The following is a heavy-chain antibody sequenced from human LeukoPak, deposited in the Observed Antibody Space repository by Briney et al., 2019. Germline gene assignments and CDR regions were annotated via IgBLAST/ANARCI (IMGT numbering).Heavy chain of an antibody. V-gene: IGHV1-2*02. CDR2: INPNSGGT. Sequence: ASVKVSCKASGYTFTGYYMHWVRQAPGQGLEWMGWINPNSGGTNYAQKFQGRVTMTRDTSISTAYMELSRLRSDDTAVYYCARIPTAWGAFDIWGQGTMVTVSS. CDR3: ARIPTAWGAFDI. D-gene: IGHD4-11*01. J-gene: IGHJ3*02. CDR1: GYTFTGYY.